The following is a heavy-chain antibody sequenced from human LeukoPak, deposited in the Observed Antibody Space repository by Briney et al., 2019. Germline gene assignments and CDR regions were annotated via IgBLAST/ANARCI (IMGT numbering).Heavy chain of an antibody. J-gene: IGHJ5*02. CDR3: ARGSKLRYFDWLPQKGWFDP. Sequence: SETLSLTCAVYGGSFSGYYWSSIRQPPGKGLEWIGEINHSGSTNYNPSLKSRVTISVDTSKNQFSLKLSSVTAADTAVYYCARGSKLRYFDWLPQKGWFDPWGQGTLVTVSS. V-gene: IGHV4-34*01. D-gene: IGHD3-9*01. CDR1: GGSFSGYY. CDR2: INHSGST.